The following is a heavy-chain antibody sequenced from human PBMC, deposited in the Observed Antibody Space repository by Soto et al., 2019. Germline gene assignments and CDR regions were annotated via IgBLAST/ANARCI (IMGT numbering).Heavy chain of an antibody. V-gene: IGHV1-18*03. CDR3: ASRSGQLPYYFDY. CDR1: GYTFTDYYG. J-gene: IGHJ4*02. CDR2: ISAYKGNT. D-gene: IGHD6-6*01. Sequence: ASVKVSCKASGYTFTDYYGISWVRQAPGQGLEWMGWISAYKGNTNYAQKFQGRVTMTTDTSTSTAYLELRSLRSDDMAVYFCASRSGQLPYYFDYWGQGTQVTVSS.